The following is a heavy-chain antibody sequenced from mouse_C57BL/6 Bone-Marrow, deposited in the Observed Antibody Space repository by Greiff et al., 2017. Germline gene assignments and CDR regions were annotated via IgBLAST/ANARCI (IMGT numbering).Heavy chain of an antibody. J-gene: IGHJ4*01. D-gene: IGHD2-4*01. CDR1: GNTFTSYW. Sequence: VQLQQSGAELAKPGASVKLSCKASGNTFTSYWMHWVKQRPGQGLEWIGYINPSSGYTKYNQKFKDKATLTADKSSSTAYMQLSSLTYEDSAVYYCARWGLRRFYAMDYWGQGTSVTVSS. CDR3: ARWGLRRFYAMDY. V-gene: IGHV1-7*01. CDR2: INPSSGYT.